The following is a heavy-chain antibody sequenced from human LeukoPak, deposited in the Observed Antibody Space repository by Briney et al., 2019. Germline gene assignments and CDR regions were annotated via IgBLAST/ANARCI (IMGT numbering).Heavy chain of an antibody. V-gene: IGHV7-4-1*02. J-gene: IGHJ5*02. Sequence: ASVKVSCKAFGATFSKFSSSWVRRRPDQGLGWMGWSNPNTGNPTYAQGFTGRFVFSLDTSVSTAYLQVSSLKAEDTAVYYCARGFPDYCSSTSCPNNWFDPWGQGTLVTVSS. CDR2: SNPNTGNP. D-gene: IGHD2-2*01. CDR3: ARGFPDYCSSTSCPNNWFDP. CDR1: GATFSKFS.